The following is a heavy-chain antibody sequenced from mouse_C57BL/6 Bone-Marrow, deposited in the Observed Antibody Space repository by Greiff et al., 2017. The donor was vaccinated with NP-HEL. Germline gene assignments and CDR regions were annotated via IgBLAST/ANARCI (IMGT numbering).Heavy chain of an antibody. CDR2: ISYDGSN. CDR1: GYSITSGYY. J-gene: IGHJ4*01. CDR3: AYYGTPYYYAMDY. V-gene: IGHV3-6*01. Sequence: EVKLMESGPGLVKPSQSLSLTCSVTGYSITSGYYWNWIRQFPGNKLEWMGYISYDGSNNYNPSLKNRISITRDTSKDQFFLKLNSVTTEDTATYYCAYYGTPYYYAMDYWGQGTSVTVSS. D-gene: IGHD1-1*01.